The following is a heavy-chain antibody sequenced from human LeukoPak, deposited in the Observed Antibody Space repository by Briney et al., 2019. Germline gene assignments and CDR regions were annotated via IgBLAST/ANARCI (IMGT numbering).Heavy chain of an antibody. Sequence: SETLSLTCTVSGGSISSYYWSWIRQPPGKGLEWIGYIYYSGSTNYNPSLKSRVTISVDTSKNQFSLKLSSVTAADTAVYYCARRHYGSGSYYKDGFDPWGQGTLVTVSS. CDR3: ARRHYGSGSYYKDGFDP. D-gene: IGHD3-10*01. CDR2: IYYSGST. J-gene: IGHJ5*02. CDR1: GGSISSYY. V-gene: IGHV4-59*08.